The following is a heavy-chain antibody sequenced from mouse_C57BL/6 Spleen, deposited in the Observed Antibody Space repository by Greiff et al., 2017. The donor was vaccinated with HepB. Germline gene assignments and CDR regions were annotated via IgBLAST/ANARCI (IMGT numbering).Heavy chain of an antibody. CDR2: IDPSDSET. J-gene: IGHJ1*03. D-gene: IGHD1-1*01. CDR1: GYTFTSYW. V-gene: IGHV1-52*01. CDR3: ARAQLLRGYFDV. Sequence: VQLQQSGAELVRPGSSVKLSCKASGYTFTSYWMHWVKQRPIQGLEWIGNIDPSDSETHYNQKFKDKATLTVDKSSSTAYMQLSSLTSEDSAVYNSARAQLLRGYFDVWGTGTTVTVSS.